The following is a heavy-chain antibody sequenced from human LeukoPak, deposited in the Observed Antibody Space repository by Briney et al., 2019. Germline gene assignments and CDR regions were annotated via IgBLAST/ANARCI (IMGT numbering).Heavy chain of an antibody. Sequence: PSETLSLTCAVSGGSISSGGYSWSWIRQPPGKGLEWIGYIYHSGSTFYNPSLKSRVTISVDTSKNQFSLKLTSVTAADTAVYYCARAPLYGGHADWFDPWGQGTLVTVSS. CDR2: IYHSGST. CDR1: GGSISSGGYS. J-gene: IGHJ5*02. CDR3: ARAPLYGGHADWFDP. D-gene: IGHD4-23*01. V-gene: IGHV4-30-2*05.